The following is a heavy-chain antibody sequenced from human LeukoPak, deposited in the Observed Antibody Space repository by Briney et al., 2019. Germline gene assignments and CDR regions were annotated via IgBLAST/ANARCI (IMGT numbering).Heavy chain of an antibody. D-gene: IGHD6-13*01. CDR3: ARGRSSSWSLYYYYGMDV. Sequence: SETLSLTCAVYGGSVSGYYWSWIRQPPGKGLEWLGEINHSGGTNYNLSLKSRVTISVDTSKNQFSLKLSSVTAADTAVYYCARGRSSSWSLYYYYGMDVWGQGTTVTVSS. CDR1: GGSVSGYY. J-gene: IGHJ6*02. CDR2: INHSGGT. V-gene: IGHV4-34*01.